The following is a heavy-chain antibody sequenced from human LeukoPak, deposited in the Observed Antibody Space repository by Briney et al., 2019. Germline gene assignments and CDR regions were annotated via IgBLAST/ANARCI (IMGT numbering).Heavy chain of an antibody. V-gene: IGHV1-8*01. CDR3: ARRMYYYDSSGYYSTDAFDI. D-gene: IGHD3-22*01. CDR2: MNPNSGNT. Sequence: ASVKVSCKASGYTFTSYDINWVRQATGQGLEWMGWMNPNSGNTTYAQKFQGRVTMTRDTSMSTVYMELSSLRSDDTAVYYCARRMYYYDSSGYYSTDAFDIWGQGTMVTVSS. CDR1: GYTFTSYD. J-gene: IGHJ3*02.